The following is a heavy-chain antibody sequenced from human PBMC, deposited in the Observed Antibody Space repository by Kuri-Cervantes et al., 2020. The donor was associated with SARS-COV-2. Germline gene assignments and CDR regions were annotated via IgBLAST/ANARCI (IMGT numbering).Heavy chain of an antibody. V-gene: IGHV3-21*01. D-gene: IGHD3-10*01. J-gene: IGHJ4*02. CDR3: ASGYGSGSYYSIPFDY. CDR1: GFTFSSYA. CDR2: ISSSSSYI. Sequence: LSLTCAASGFTFSSYAMHWVRQAPGKGLEWVSSISSSSSYIYYADSVKGRFTISRDNAKNSLYLQMNSLRAEDTAVYYCASGYGSGSYYSIPFDYWGQGTLVTVSS.